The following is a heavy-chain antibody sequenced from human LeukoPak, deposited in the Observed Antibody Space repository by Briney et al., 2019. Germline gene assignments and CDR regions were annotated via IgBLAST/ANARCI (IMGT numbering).Heavy chain of an antibody. V-gene: IGHV3-53*01. J-gene: IGHJ6*03. CDR1: GFNVSSNY. CDR3: SCVSSSWYEKYYYKDF. CDR2: IYSGGST. D-gene: IGHD6-13*01. Sequence: HPGGSLRLSCAASGFNVSSNYMSWVRQAPGKGLEWVSVIYSGGSTYYADSVKGRFTISRDNSKNTLYLQMNSLRAENTAVYYSSCVSSSWYEKYYYKDFWDKGTTVTVSS.